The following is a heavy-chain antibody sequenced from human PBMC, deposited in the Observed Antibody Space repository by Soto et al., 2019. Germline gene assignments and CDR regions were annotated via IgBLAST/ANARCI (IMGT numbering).Heavy chain of an antibody. V-gene: IGHV4-30-4*01. CDR3: ARGPSGDKIDY. D-gene: IGHD7-27*01. CDR2: IYDGGTT. CDR1: GGSISSAAYC. J-gene: IGHJ4*02. Sequence: QVQLQESGPRLVSPSQTLSLTCTVSGGSISSAAYCWSWIRQSPDKGLEWIGHIYDGGTTYSSPSLKGRXTXSXXPSETQFSLKLSSVSAADTAVYYCARGPSGDKIDYWGQGIQVTVSS.